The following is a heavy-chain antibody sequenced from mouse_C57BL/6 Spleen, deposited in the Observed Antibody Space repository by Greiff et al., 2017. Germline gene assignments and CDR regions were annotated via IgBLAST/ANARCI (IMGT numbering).Heavy chain of an antibody. Sequence: QVQLQQPGAELVMPGASVKLSCKASGYTFTSYWMHWVKQRPGQGLAWIGEIDPSDSYTNYNQKFKGKSTLTVDKSSSAAYMQLSSLTSEDSAVYYCARDGNYVDAMDYWGQGTSVTVSS. J-gene: IGHJ4*01. CDR2: IDPSDSYT. V-gene: IGHV1-69*01. CDR3: ARDGNYVDAMDY. D-gene: IGHD2-1*01. CDR1: GYTFTSYW.